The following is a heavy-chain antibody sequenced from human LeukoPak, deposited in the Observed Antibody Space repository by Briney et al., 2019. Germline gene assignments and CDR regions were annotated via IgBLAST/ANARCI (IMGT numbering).Heavy chain of an antibody. J-gene: IGHJ5*02. CDR3: ATHAYYGSGSPRDNWFDP. CDR1: GGSISSYY. D-gene: IGHD3-10*01. Sequence: SETLSLTCTVSGGSISSYYWSWIRQPAGKGLEWIGRIYTSGSANYNPSLKSRVTMSLDTSKNQFSLKLSSVTAADTAVYYCATHAYYGSGSPRDNWFDPWGQGTLVTVSS. CDR2: IYTSGSA. V-gene: IGHV4-4*07.